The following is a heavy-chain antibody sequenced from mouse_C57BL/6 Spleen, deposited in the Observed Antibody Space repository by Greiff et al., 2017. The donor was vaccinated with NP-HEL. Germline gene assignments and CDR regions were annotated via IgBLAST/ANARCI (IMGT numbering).Heavy chain of an antibody. CDR2: IDPSDSYT. CDR3: ARETYGSSYPAWFAY. D-gene: IGHD1-1*01. J-gene: IGHJ3*01. V-gene: IGHV1-69*01. Sequence: QLQQPGAELVMPGASVKLSCKASGYTFTSYWMHWVKQRPGQGLEWIGEIDPSDSYTNYNQKFKGKSTLTVDKSSSTAYMQLSSLTSEDSAVYYCARETYGSSYPAWFAYWGQGTLVTVSA. CDR1: GYTFTSYW.